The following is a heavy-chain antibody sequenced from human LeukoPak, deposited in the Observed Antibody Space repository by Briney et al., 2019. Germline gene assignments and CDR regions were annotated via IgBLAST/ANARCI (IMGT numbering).Heavy chain of an antibody. CDR1: GFTFSLYW. CDR3: ARDGFYYFDY. CDR2: IKEDGSEK. J-gene: IGHJ4*02. D-gene: IGHD3-3*01. Sequence: GGSLRLSCAASGFTFSLYWMAWVRQAPGKGLEWVANIKEDGSEKYYVDSVKGRFTISRDNAKNSMYLEMNSLRAEDTAVYYCARDGFYYFDYWGQGTLVTVSS. V-gene: IGHV3-7*01.